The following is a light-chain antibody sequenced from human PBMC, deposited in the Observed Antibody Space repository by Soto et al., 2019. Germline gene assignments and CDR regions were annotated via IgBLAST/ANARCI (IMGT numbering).Light chain of an antibody. CDR1: QSVTSNY. CDR3: QQYVSSPLT. J-gene: IGKJ2*01. V-gene: IGKV3-20*01. CDR2: GAS. Sequence: EIVLTQSPGTLSLSSGEGATLSCRASQSVTSNYLAWYQQKPGPAPRLLIYGASSRATGIPDRFSGSGSGTDFTLTISRLGPEDSAVYYCQQYVSSPLTFGKGPKVDIK.